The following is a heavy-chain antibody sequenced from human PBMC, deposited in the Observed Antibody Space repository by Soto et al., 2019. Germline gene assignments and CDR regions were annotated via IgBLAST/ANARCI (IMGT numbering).Heavy chain of an antibody. CDR2: INHSGST. Sequence: SETLSLTCAVYGGSFSGYYWSWIRQPPGKGLEWIGEINHSGSTNYNPSLKSRVTISVDTSKNQFSLKLSSVTAADTAVYYCASVLGVAGFDSWGQGTLVTVSS. CDR1: GGSFSGYY. CDR3: ASVLGVAGFDS. J-gene: IGHJ4*02. D-gene: IGHD6-19*01. V-gene: IGHV4-34*01.